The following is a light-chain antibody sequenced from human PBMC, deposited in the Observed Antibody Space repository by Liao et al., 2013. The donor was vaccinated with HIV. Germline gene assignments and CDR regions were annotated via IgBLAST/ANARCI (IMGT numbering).Light chain of an antibody. CDR1: NIGTKS. CDR3: QVWDSSGDHFVV. J-gene: IGLJ2*01. Sequence: SYVLTQPPSVSVAPGKTARITCGGNNIGTKSVHWYQQKPGQAPVLVIYYDRDRPSGIPERFSGSNSGNTATLTISRVEAGDEADYYCQVWDSSGDHFVVFGGGTKLTVL. V-gene: IGLV3-21*01. CDR2: YDR.